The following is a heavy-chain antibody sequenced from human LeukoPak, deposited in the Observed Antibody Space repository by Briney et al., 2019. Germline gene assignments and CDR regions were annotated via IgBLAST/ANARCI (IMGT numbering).Heavy chain of an antibody. CDR1: GFTFTSYV. V-gene: IGHV3-23*01. Sequence: GGSLRLSCAASGFTFTSYVMNWVRQAPGKRLEWVSAISGSGDSTYYADSVKGRFTISRDNSKNTLYLQMNSLRAEDTAVCYCAKVTYDYVWGSYENWGQGALVTVSS. CDR2: ISGSGDST. D-gene: IGHD3-16*01. CDR3: AKVTYDYVWGSYEN. J-gene: IGHJ4*02.